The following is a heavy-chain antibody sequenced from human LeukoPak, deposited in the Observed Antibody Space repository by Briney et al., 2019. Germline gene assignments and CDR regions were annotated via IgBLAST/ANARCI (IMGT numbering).Heavy chain of an antibody. V-gene: IGHV1-69*04. D-gene: IGHD3-22*01. CDR1: GGTFSSYA. CDR2: IIPILGIA. CDR3: AREGNLSYYYDSSGYYYGG. Sequence: VASVKVSCKASGGTFSSYAISWVRQAPGQGLDWMGRIIPILGIANYAQKFQGRLTITADKSTSTAYMELSGLRSEDTAVYYCAREGNLSYYYDSSGYYYGGWGQGTLVTVSS. J-gene: IGHJ4*02.